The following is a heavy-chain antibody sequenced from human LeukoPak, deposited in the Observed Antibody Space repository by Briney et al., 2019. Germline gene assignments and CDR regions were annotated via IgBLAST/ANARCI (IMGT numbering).Heavy chain of an antibody. CDR2: IYTSGST. CDR3: ARAYSPIYYYYYYMDV. CDR1: GGSISSGSYY. D-gene: IGHD5-18*01. J-gene: IGHJ6*03. Sequence: APQTLSLTCTVSGGSISSGSYYWSWIRQPAGKGLEWIGRIYTSGSTNYNPSLKSRVTISVDTSKNQFSLKLSSVTAADTAVYYCARAYSPIYYYYYYMDVWGKGTTVTVSS. V-gene: IGHV4-61*02.